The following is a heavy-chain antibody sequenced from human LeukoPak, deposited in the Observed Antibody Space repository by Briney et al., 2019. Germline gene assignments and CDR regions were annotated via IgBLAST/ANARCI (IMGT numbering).Heavy chain of an antibody. J-gene: IGHJ5*02. CDR1: GGSISSYY. V-gene: IGHV4-59*01. CDR2: IYYSGST. D-gene: IGHD1-14*01. CDR3: ARRPGNWFDP. Sequence: PSETLSLTCTVSGGSISSYYWSWIRQPPGKGLEWIGYIYYSGSTNYNPSLKSQVTISVDTSKNQFSLKLSSVTAADTAVYYCARRPGNWFDPWGQGTLVTVSS.